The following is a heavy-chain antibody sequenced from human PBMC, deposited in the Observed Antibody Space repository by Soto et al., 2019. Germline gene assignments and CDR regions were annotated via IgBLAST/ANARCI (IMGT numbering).Heavy chain of an antibody. V-gene: IGHV4-34*01. J-gene: IGHJ4*02. Sequence: SETLSLTCTVSGGSISSYYWSWIRQPPGTGLEWIGEINHSGSTNYNPSLKSRVTISVDTSKSQFSLKLTSVTAADTAVYYCARDKITGLFDYWGQGTLVTAPQ. CDR1: GGSISSYY. D-gene: IGHD3-10*01. CDR2: INHSGST. CDR3: ARDKITGLFDY.